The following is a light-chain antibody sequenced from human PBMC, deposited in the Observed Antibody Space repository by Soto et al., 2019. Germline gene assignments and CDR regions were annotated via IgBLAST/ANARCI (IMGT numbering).Light chain of an antibody. Sequence: DIQMTQSPSSLSASVVDRVTITCRASQGIRNDLDWYPQKPGKAPNRLIYAASNVQSGVTPRFISSWSGTEFTLTINSLQLEDSETYYCLQHNFYALYTFGQGTKLEIK. J-gene: IGKJ2*01. CDR1: QGIRND. CDR2: AAS. CDR3: LQHNFYALYT. V-gene: IGKV1-17*01.